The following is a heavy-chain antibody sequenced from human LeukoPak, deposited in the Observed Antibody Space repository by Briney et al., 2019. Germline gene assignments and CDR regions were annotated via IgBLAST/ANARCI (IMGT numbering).Heavy chain of an antibody. CDR3: AREQWGLVDY. CDR1: SGSIGNYY. Sequence: SETLSLTCTVSSGSIGNYYWSWLRQSPGKGLVWIGYVYDTGTTNYNPSLKSRVTISLDTSKNQFSLKLSSVTAADTAVYYCAREQWGLVDYWGQGTLVTVSS. D-gene: IGHD6-19*01. V-gene: IGHV4-59*01. CDR2: VYDTGTT. J-gene: IGHJ4*02.